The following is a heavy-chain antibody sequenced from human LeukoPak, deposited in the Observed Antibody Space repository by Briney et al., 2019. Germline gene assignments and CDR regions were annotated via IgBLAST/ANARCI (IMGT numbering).Heavy chain of an antibody. D-gene: IGHD2-8*01. CDR1: GFTFSSYS. CDR3: AKWARYCTNGVCYYFDY. CDR2: ISGGGVST. V-gene: IGHV3-23*01. Sequence: PGGSLRLSCAASGFTFSSYSMNWVRQAPGQGLEWVSYISGGGVSTYYADSVKGRFTISRDNSKNTLYLQMNSLRAEDTAVYYCAKWARYCTNGVCYYFDYWGQGTPVTVSS. J-gene: IGHJ4*02.